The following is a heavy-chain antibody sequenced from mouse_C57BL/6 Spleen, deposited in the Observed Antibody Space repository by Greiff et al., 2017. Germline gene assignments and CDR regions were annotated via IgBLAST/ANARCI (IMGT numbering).Heavy chain of an antibody. V-gene: IGHV10-3*01. CDR1: GFTFNTYA. CDR3: VREGGSSPYYDAMDY. Sequence: GGGLVQPKGSLKLSCAASGFTFNTYALHWVRQAPGKGLEWVARIRSKSSNYATYYADSVKDKFTISRDDSQSMLYLQMNNLKTEDTAMYDCVREGGSSPYYDAMDYWGQGTSVTVSS. D-gene: IGHD1-1*01. CDR2: IRSKSSNYAT. J-gene: IGHJ4*01.